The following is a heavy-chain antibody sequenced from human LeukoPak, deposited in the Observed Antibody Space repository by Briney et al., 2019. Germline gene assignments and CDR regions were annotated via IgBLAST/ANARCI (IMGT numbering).Heavy chain of an antibody. CDR2: FDPEDGET. J-gene: IGHJ4*02. Sequence: GASVKVSCKVSGYTLTELSIHWVRQAPGKGLEWVGGFDPEDGETIYAQKFQGRVTMTEDTSTDTAYMELSSLRSEDTAVYYCATPRSSSWYQATYYFDYWGQGTLVTVSS. V-gene: IGHV1-24*01. D-gene: IGHD6-13*01. CDR1: GYTLTELS. CDR3: ATPRSSSWYQATYYFDY.